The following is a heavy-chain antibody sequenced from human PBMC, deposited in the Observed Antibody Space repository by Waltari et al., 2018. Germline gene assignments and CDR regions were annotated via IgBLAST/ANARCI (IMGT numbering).Heavy chain of an antibody. CDR2: IYSSGST. J-gene: IGHJ4*02. CDR1: GGSISSYY. D-gene: IGHD3-10*01. Sequence: QVQLQESGPGLVKPSETLSLTCTVSGGSISSYYWSWIRQPPGKGLEWIGYIYSSGSTNYNPPLKSRVIISVDTSKNQFSLKVRSMTAADTAVYYCARDRGYQDYWGQGTLVTVSS. V-gene: IGHV4-59*01. CDR3: ARDRGYQDY.